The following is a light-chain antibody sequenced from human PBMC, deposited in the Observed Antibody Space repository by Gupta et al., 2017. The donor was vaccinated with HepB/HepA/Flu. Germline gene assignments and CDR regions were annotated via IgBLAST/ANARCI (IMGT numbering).Light chain of an antibody. CDR3: QQAGYWPWT. V-gene: IGKV3-15*01. CDR2: DTS. Sequence: EIVMTQSPATLSVSPGERATLSCRASQSVGRELGWYQQKPGQAPRLLIYDTSTKATGIPARFSGSGSGTEFTLTISSLQSEDFAIYYCQQAGYWPWTFGQGTKVEIK. J-gene: IGKJ1*01. CDR1: QSVGRE.